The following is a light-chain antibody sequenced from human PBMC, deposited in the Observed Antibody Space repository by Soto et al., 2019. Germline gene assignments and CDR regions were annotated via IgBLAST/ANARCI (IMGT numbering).Light chain of an antibody. CDR2: DAS. J-gene: IGKJ1*01. V-gene: IGKV3-11*01. Sequence: EVELTQSPGTLSLSPGERATLSCRASQSVGLAIAWYQHKPGQAPRLLIFDASQRATGIPARFRGSGSGTDFTLSISSLEPEDFAVYYCQQRTDRPPWTFGQGTKVDIK. CDR3: QQRTDRPPWT. CDR1: QSVGLA.